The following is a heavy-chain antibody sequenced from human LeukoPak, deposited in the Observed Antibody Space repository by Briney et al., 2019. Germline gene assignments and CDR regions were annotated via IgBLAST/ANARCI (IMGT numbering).Heavy chain of an antibody. CDR3: ARAEGSRYGYMDV. CDR2: IYYRWST. CDR1: GGSISSYY. Sequence: SLTCTVSGGSISSYYWSWVRQPPGKGLEWIVYIYYRWSTNYHPSLKSRVTISVDTSKNQFSLKLSSVTAADTAVYYCARAEGSRYGYMDVWGKGTTVTVSS. D-gene: IGHD3-9*01. J-gene: IGHJ6*03. V-gene: IGHV4-59*01.